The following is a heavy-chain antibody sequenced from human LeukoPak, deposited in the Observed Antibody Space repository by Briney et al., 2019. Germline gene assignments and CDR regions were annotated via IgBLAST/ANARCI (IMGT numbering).Heavy chain of an antibody. J-gene: IGHJ4*02. CDR2: ISYDESNI. D-gene: IGHD3-3*01. CDR3: ARGGSYDYWTGYRTDY. V-gene: IGHV3-30*04. CDR1: NFSFSSYS. Sequence: GGSLRLSWAASNFSFSSYSMHWVRQAPGKGLEWVAVISYDESNICYAASVKGRFSISRDNSKNTLFLQMNSLRAEDTAVYFCARGGSYDYWTGYRTDYWGQGTLVTVSS.